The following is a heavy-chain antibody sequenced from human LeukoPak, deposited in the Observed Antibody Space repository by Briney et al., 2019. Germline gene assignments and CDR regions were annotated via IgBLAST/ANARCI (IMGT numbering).Heavy chain of an antibody. J-gene: IGHJ4*02. V-gene: IGHV3-15*01. CDR2: IQSKGDGETT. Sequence: GGSLRLSCAASGFTFNYAWMSWVRQAPGKGLEWVGRIQSKGDGETTDYAAPVKGRFSISRDDSKNTVYLQMNSLTSEDTAVYYCATDGVSTFPLPYWGQGTLVTVSS. CDR1: GFTFNYAW. CDR3: ATDGVSTFPLPY. D-gene: IGHD3-16*01.